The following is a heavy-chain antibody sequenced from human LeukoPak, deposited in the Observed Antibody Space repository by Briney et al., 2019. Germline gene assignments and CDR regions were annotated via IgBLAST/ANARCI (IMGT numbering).Heavy chain of an antibody. CDR3: ARLTGEQLATVNNRYHYIAV. CDR1: GGSITGYY. Sequence: SETLSLTCTVSGGSITGYYWSWIRQPPGKGLEWIGYIYYSRSTNYDPSLKSRVTMSVDTPKNQFSLKLSSVTAADTAVYYCARLTGEQLATVNNRYHYIAVWGKGTAVTVSS. J-gene: IGHJ6*03. V-gene: IGHV4-59*08. CDR2: IYYSRST. D-gene: IGHD6-6*01.